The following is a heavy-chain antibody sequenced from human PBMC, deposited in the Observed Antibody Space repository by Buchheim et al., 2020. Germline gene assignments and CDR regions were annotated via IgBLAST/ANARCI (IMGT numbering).Heavy chain of an antibody. Sequence: EVQLVESGGGLVQPGGSLRLSCAASGFTFSSYEMNWVRQAPGKGLEWVSYISSSGSTIYYADSVKGRFTISRDNAKNSLYLQMNSLRAEDTADYYCASIQHHYGSGSYYSDYGMDVWGQGTT. V-gene: IGHV3-48*03. CDR1: GFTFSSYE. D-gene: IGHD3-10*01. CDR2: ISSSGSTI. J-gene: IGHJ6*02. CDR3: ASIQHHYGSGSYYSDYGMDV.